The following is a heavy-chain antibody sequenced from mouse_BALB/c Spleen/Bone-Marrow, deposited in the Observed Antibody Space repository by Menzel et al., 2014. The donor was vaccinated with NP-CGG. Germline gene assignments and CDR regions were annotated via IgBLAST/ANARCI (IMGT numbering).Heavy chain of an antibody. CDR3: ACLDGYFVPY. CDR2: ISSGASYT. D-gene: IGHD2-3*01. CDR1: GSTFSSYA. J-gene: IGHJ3*01. Sequence: EVQLVESGGGLMKPGGSLKLSCAASGSTFSSYAMSWVRQTPEKRLEWVASISSGASYTYYLDSVKGRFTISRDNAKNTLYLQMSSLRSEDTAVYYCACLDGYFVPYWGQGTLVTVSA. V-gene: IGHV5-9-3*01.